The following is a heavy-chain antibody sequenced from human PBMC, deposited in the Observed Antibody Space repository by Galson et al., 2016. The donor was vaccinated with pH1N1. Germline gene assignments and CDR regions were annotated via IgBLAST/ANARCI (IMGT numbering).Heavy chain of an antibody. V-gene: IGHV2-5*01. D-gene: IGHD4-17*01. J-gene: IGHJ5*02. CDR2: IYWNDDK. CDR1: GFSLSTSGVG. CDR3: AHSLYGDYVGWFDP. Sequence: PALVKPTQTLTLTCTFSGFSLSTSGVGVGWIRQPPGKALEWLALIYWNDDKRYSPPLKSRLTITKDTSKNHVVLTMTNMDPVDTTTYYCAHSLYGDYVGWFDPWGQGTLVTVSS.